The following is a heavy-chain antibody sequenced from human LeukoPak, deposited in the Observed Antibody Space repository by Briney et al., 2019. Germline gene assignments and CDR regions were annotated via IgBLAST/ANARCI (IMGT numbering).Heavy chain of an antibody. J-gene: IGHJ4*02. V-gene: IGHV4-59*08. D-gene: IGHD3-3*02. CDR1: GGSMSNYY. CDR3: ARHISGAATLD. CDR2: IYYTGST. Sequence: SETLSLTCTVSGGSMSNYYGSWIRQPPGKGLEWIAYIYYTGSTYYNPSLKSRVTMSVDTSKNQFSQSLSSVTAADTAVYYCARHISGAATLDWGQGTLVTVSS.